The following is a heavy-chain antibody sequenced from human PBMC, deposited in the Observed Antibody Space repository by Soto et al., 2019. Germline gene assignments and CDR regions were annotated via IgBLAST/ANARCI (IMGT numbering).Heavy chain of an antibody. CDR1: GGSISSSNW. V-gene: IGHV4-4*02. CDR3: ARAVTAFNAFDI. CDR2: IYHSGST. J-gene: IGHJ3*02. Sequence: PSETLSLTCAVSGGSISSSNWWSWVRQPPGKGLEWIGEIYHSGSTNYNPSLKSRVTISVDKSKNQFSLKLSSVTAEDTAVYYCARAVTAFNAFDIWGQGTMVTDSS. D-gene: IGHD2-21*02.